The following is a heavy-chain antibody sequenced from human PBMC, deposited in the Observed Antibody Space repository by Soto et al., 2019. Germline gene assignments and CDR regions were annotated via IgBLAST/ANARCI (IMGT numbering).Heavy chain of an antibody. Sequence: EVQLLESGGGLVQPGESLTLSCAASGFTFNTYAMTWARRAPGKGLEWVSAISGSGATTYVADSVKGRFTISRDNSKDTLYLQMNSLRAEDTAIYYCAKGRGGAYCYYGLDVWGQVTTVTVSS. J-gene: IGHJ6*02. CDR2: ISGSGATT. CDR1: GFTFNTYA. V-gene: IGHV3-23*01. D-gene: IGHD3-10*01. CDR3: AKGRGGAYCYYGLDV.